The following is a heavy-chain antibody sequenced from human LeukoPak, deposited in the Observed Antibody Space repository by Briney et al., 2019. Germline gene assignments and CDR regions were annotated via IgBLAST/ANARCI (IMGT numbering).Heavy chain of an antibody. CDR3: ARDLGRFLEWLQV. V-gene: IGHV3-33*01. Sequence: GRSLRLSCAASGFTFSSYGMHWVRQAPGKGLEWVAVIWYDGSNKYYADSVKGRFTISRDNSKNTLYLQMNGLRAEDTAVYYCARDLGRFLEWLQVWGQGTTVTVSS. D-gene: IGHD3-3*01. CDR1: GFTFSSYG. J-gene: IGHJ6*02. CDR2: IWYDGSNK.